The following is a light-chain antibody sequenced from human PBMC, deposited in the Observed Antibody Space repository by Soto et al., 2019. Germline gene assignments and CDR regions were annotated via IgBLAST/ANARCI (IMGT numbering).Light chain of an antibody. CDR2: GAS. CDR1: QSVSSN. V-gene: IGKV3-15*01. CDR3: QQYNNWPPLT. Sequence: EIVMTQSPATLSVSPGERATLSCRASQSVSSNVAWYQQKPGQAPRLLIYGASTRATGIPARFSGSGSGTEFNLTISSLQSEDFAVYYCQQYNNWPPLTFGGGTKVEI. J-gene: IGKJ4*01.